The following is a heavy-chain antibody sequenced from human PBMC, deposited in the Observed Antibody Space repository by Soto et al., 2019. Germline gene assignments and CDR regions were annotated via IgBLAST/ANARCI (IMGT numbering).Heavy chain of an antibody. V-gene: IGHV3-11*01. CDR3: ASPSPYDYVWGSYRPAPGNFDY. CDR2: ISSSGSTI. D-gene: IGHD3-16*02. CDR1: GFTFSDYY. Sequence: PGGSLRLSCAASGFTFSDYYMSWIRQAPGKGLEWASYISSSGSTIYYADSVKGRFTISRDNAKNSLYLQMNSLRAEDTAVYYCASPSPYDYVWGSYRPAPGNFDYWGQGTLVTVSS. J-gene: IGHJ4*02.